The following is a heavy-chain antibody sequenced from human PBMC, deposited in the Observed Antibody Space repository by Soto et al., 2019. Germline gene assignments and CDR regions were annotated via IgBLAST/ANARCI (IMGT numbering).Heavy chain of an antibody. CDR1: VGSISSGGYD. D-gene: IGHD3-22*01. Sequence: SETLSLTCTFSVGSISSGGYDWSWIRQHPGKGLEWIGYIYYSGSTYYNPSLKSRVTISVDMSKNQFSLKLSSVTAADTAVYYCARGTYDRLYWGQGTMVTVSS. CDR2: IYYSGST. CDR3: ARGTYDRLY. J-gene: IGHJ4*02. V-gene: IGHV4-31*03.